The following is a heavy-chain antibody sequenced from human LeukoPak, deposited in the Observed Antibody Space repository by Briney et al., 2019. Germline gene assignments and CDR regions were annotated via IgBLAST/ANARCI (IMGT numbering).Heavy chain of an antibody. Sequence: PSETLSLTCIVSGGSISSYYWSWIRQPPGKGLEWIGYIYYSGSTNYNPSLKSRVTISVDTSKNQFSLKLSSVTAADTAVYYCARGAAGTTWFDPWGQGTLVTVSS. V-gene: IGHV4-59*12. CDR3: ARGAAGTTWFDP. D-gene: IGHD1-1*01. CDR2: IYYSGST. J-gene: IGHJ5*02. CDR1: GGSISSYY.